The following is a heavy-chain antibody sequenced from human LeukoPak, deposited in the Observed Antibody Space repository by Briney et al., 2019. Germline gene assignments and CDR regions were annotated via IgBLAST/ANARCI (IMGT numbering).Heavy chain of an antibody. CDR2: SISIFGTA. Sequence: SAVNVSCMSCRCTYIRYASSWLRQARAQGRKGMGGSISIFGTANYAQNFQGRVTITADESTSTAYMELSSLRSEDTAVYYCAREYSSASIPLGAFDIWGQGTMVTVSS. J-gene: IGHJ3*02. D-gene: IGHD6-6*01. V-gene: IGHV1-69*01. CDR1: RCTYIRYA. CDR3: AREYSSASIPLGAFDI.